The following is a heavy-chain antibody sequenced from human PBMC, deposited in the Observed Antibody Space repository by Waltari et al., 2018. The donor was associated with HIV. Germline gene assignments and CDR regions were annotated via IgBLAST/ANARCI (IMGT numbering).Heavy chain of an antibody. CDR2: IKDDGSEK. J-gene: IGHJ6*02. CDR1: GFTFTHSW. Sequence: EVQLMESGGGLVQSGGSLRLPCAASGFTFTHSWLSWVRQTPGKGLEWVAYIKDDGSEKYYMGSVKGRFTISRDNAKNSMFLQMNSLRAEDTAVYYCARIGTFPHNYAIDFWGQGTTVTVSS. D-gene: IGHD1-26*01. V-gene: IGHV3-7*01. CDR3: ARIGTFPHNYAIDF.